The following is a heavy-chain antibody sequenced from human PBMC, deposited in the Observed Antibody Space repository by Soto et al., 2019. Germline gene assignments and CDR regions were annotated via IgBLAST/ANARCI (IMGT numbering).Heavy chain of an antibody. CDR3: ARDTQLVSYYYGMDV. J-gene: IGHJ6*02. D-gene: IGHD6-13*01. CDR1: GYTFTSYY. V-gene: IGHV1-46*01. Sequence: ASVKVSCKASGYTFTSYYMHWVRQAPGQGLEWMGVINPSGGSTSYAQKFQGRVTMTRDTSTSTVYMELSSLRSEDTAVYYCARDTQLVSYYYGMDVWGQGTTVTVSS. CDR2: INPSGGST.